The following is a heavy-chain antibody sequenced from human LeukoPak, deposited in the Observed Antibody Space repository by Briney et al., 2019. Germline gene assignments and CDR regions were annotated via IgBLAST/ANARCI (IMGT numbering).Heavy chain of an antibody. CDR2: INPNSGGT. J-gene: IGHJ4*02. V-gene: IGHV1-2*02. Sequence: ASVKVSCKASGYTSTGYYMHWVRQAPGQGLEWMGWINPNSGGTNYAQKFQGRVTMTRDTSISTAYMELSRLRSDDTAVYYCARDWDYYDSSGYGYFDYWGRGTLVTVSS. D-gene: IGHD3-22*01. CDR3: ARDWDYYDSSGYGYFDY. CDR1: GYTSTGYY.